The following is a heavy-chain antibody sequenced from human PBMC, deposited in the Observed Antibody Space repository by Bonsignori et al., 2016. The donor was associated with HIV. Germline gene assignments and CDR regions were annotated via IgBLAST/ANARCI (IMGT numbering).Heavy chain of an antibody. Sequence: WIRQPPGKGLEWVSSISNSSSYFYYADSVKGRFTISRDNAKNSLYLQMNSLRAEDTAVYYCARDGFGGGDALDFWGQGTMVTVS. V-gene: IGHV3-21*01. CDR3: ARDGFGGGDALDF. J-gene: IGHJ3*01. D-gene: IGHD3-3*01. CDR2: ISNSSSYF.